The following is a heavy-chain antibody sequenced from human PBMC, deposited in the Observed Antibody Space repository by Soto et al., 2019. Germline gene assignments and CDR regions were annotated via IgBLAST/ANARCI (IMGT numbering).Heavy chain of an antibody. CDR3: ARSTCSGGSCYSGFDY. J-gene: IGHJ4*02. CDR1: GYSFTSYW. Sequence: GESRKISCKGSGYSFTSYWIGWVRQMPGKGLEWMGIIYPGDSDTRYSPSFQGQVTISADKSISTAYLQWSSLKASDTAMYYCARSTCSGGSCYSGFDYWGQGTLVTVSS. D-gene: IGHD2-15*01. V-gene: IGHV5-51*01. CDR2: IYPGDSDT.